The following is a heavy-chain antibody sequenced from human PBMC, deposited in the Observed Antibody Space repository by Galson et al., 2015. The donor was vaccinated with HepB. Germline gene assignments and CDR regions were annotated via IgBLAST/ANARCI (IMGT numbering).Heavy chain of an antibody. CDR3: AKLRGPSWFAQGDY. V-gene: IGHV3-23*01. CDR1: GFTFSSYA. CDR2: ISGSGGST. Sequence: SLRLSCAASGFTFSSYAMSWVRQAPGKGLEWVSAISGSGGSTYYADSVKGRFTISRDNSKNTLYLQMNSLRAEDTAVYYCAKLRGPSWFAQGDYWGQGTLVTVSS. D-gene: IGHD6-13*01. J-gene: IGHJ4*02.